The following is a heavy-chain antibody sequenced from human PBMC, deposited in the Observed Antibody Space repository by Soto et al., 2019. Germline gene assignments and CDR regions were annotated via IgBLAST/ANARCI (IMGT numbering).Heavy chain of an antibody. CDR3: AREAKIVRATITFVY. CDR1: GFTFSSYW. J-gene: IGHJ4*02. Sequence: PGGSLRLSCAASGFTFSSYWMSWVRQAPGKGLEWVANIKQDGSEKYYVDSVKGRFTISRDNAKNSLYLQMNSLRAEDTAVYYCAREAKIVRATITFVYWGQGTLVTVSS. CDR2: IKQDGSEK. V-gene: IGHV3-7*01. D-gene: IGHD5-12*01.